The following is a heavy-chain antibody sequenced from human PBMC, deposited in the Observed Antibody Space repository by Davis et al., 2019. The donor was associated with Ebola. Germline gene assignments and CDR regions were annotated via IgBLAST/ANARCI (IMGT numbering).Heavy chain of an antibody. CDR1: GYTFTSYA. Sequence: AASVTVSCKASGYTFTSYAMHWVRQAPGQRPEWMGWINAGNGNTKYSQKFQGRVTITRDTSASTAYMGLSSLRSEDTAVYYCARGGVTTPLDYWGQGTLVTVSS. CDR2: INAGNGNT. V-gene: IGHV1-3*01. D-gene: IGHD4-17*01. J-gene: IGHJ4*02. CDR3: ARGGVTTPLDY.